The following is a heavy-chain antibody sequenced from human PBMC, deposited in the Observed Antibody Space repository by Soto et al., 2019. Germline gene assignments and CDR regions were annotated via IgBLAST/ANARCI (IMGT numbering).Heavy chain of an antibody. V-gene: IGHV3-30*18. CDR2: ISYDGSNN. CDR3: AKDHGKSSGYYAYFDY. Sequence: QVQLVESGGGVVQPGRSLRLSCAASGFTFSSYGMHWVRQAPGKGLEWVAVISYDGSNNYYADSVKGRFNISRDNSKNTLYLQMNSLRAEDTAVYYCAKDHGKSSGYYAYFDYWGQGTLVTVSS. D-gene: IGHD3-22*01. J-gene: IGHJ4*02. CDR1: GFTFSSYG.